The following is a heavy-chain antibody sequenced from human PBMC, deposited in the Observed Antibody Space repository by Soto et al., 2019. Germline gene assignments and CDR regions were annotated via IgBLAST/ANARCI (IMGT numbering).Heavy chain of an antibody. Sequence: GASVKVSCKASGYTFTSYYMHWVRQAPGQGLEWMGIINPSGGSTSYAQKFQGRVTMTRDTSTSTVYMELSSLRSEDTAVYYCARNPCSSTSCYPAWFDPWGQGTLVTVSS. V-gene: IGHV1-46*01. D-gene: IGHD2-2*01. CDR1: GYTFTSYY. J-gene: IGHJ5*02. CDR2: INPSGGST. CDR3: ARNPCSSTSCYPAWFDP.